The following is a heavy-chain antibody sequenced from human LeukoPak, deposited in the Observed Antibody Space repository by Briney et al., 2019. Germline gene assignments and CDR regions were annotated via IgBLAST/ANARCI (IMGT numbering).Heavy chain of an antibody. D-gene: IGHD4-17*01. CDR3: ARLLNDYGDNWFDP. CDR2: ISSSSSYI. CDR1: GFTFSSYS. V-gene: IGHV3-21*01. Sequence: GGSLRLSCAASGFTFSSYSMNWVRRAPGKGLEWVSSISSSSSYIYYADSVKGRFTISRDNAKNSLHLQMNSLRAEDTAVYYCARLLNDYGDNWFDPWGQGTLVTVSS. J-gene: IGHJ5*02.